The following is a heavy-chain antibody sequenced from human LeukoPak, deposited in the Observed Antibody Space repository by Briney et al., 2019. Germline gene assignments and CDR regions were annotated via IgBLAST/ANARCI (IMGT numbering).Heavy chain of an antibody. CDR2: IFPGAAGT. J-gene: IGHJ3*01. D-gene: IGHD2-15*01. Sequence: GESLPISCKTFGYSFASYWISWVRQMPGKGLEWMGIIFPGAAGTRYGPSFQVQVTISADKSIRTADLQWSSLKASDTGIYYCVRPGGGAGKQNGLDLWAQGTIVRVCS. CDR3: VRPGGGAGKQNGLDL. V-gene: IGHV5-51*01. CDR1: GYSFASYW.